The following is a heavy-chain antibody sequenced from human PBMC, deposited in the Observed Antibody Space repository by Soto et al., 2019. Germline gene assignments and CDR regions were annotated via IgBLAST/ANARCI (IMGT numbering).Heavy chain of an antibody. D-gene: IGHD1-1*01. CDR3: AKERRDTYNRVDS. J-gene: IGHJ4*02. V-gene: IGHV4-59*01. Sequence: SETLSLTCTVSGGSISSYYWSWIRQPPGKGLEWIGYIYYSGSTNYNPSLKSRVTISVDTSEKQFSLKLTSVTTADAAVYYCAKERRDTYNRVDSWGQGTLVTVSS. CDR2: IYYSGST. CDR1: GGSISSYY.